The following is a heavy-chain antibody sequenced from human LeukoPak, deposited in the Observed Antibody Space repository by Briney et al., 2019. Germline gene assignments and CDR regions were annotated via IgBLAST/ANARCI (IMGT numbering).Heavy chain of an antibody. CDR2: ISSSGSTI. V-gene: IGHV3-48*03. CDR3: ARVFSYYYDSSDPSMV. J-gene: IGHJ3*01. D-gene: IGHD3-22*01. Sequence: GGSLRLSCAASGFTFSSYEMNRVRQAPGRGLEWVSYISSSGSTIYYADSVKGRFTISRDNAKNSLYLQMNSLRAEDTAVYYCARVFSYYYDSSDPSMVWGQGTMVTVSS. CDR1: GFTFSSYE.